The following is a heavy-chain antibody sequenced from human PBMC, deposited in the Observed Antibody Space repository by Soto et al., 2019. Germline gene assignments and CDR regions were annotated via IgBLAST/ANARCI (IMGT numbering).Heavy chain of an antibody. CDR3: ARDPVHTRYYYGMDV. V-gene: IGHV1-3*01. CDR1: GYTFTSYA. J-gene: IGHJ6*02. CDR2: INAGNGNT. Sequence: ASVKVSCKASGYTFTSYAMHWVRQAPGQRLEWMGWINAGNGNTKYSQEFQGRVTITRDTSASTAYMELSSLRSEDTAVYYCARDPVHTRYYYGMDVWGQGTTVTVSS.